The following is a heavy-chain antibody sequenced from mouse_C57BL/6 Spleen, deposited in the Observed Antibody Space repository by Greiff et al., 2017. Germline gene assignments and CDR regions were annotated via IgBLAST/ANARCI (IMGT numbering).Heavy chain of an antibody. CDR1: GYTFTSYT. CDR3: ARSWDQGNYFDY. V-gene: IGHV1-4*01. Sequence: VKLQESGAELARPGASVKMSCKASGYTFTSYTMHWVKQRPGQGLEWIGYINPSSGYTKYNQKFKDKATLTADKSSSTAYMQLSSLTSEDSAVYYCARSWDQGNYFDYWGQGTTRTVSS. J-gene: IGHJ2*01. D-gene: IGHD4-1*01. CDR2: INPSSGYT.